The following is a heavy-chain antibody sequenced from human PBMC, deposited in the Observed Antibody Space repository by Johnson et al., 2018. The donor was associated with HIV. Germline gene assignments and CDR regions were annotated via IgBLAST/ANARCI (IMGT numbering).Heavy chain of an antibody. Sequence: VLLVESGGGVVRPGGSLRLSCAASGSTFDDYDMSWVRQAPGKGPEWVAGIHWSGRSTGSADSVQGRFTISRDNSKNTLSLQMNSLRAEVTALYYCARAPEVRGVDAFDVWGQGTVVIVSS. V-gene: IGHV3-20*04. CDR3: ARAPEVRGVDAFDV. D-gene: IGHD3-10*01. J-gene: IGHJ3*01. CDR1: GSTFDDYD. CDR2: IHWSGRST.